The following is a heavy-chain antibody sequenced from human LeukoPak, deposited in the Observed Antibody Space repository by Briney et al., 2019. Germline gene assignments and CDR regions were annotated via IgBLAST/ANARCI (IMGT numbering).Heavy chain of an antibody. Sequence: PGGSLRLSRAASGFTFSSYGMHWVRQAPGKGLEWVAVIWYDGSNKYYADSVKGRFTISRDNSKNTLYLQMNSLRAEDTAVYYCARVVVAPVAGTSYYYYYGMDVWGQGTTVTVSS. D-gene: IGHD6-19*01. CDR1: GFTFSSYG. CDR3: ARVVVAPVAGTSYYYYYGMDV. CDR2: IWYDGSNK. V-gene: IGHV3-33*01. J-gene: IGHJ6*02.